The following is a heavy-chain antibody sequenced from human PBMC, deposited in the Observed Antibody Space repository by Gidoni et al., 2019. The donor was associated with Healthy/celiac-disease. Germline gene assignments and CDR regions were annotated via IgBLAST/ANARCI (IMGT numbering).Heavy chain of an antibody. CDR1: ASSIDTDFY. Sequence: QLQLQESGPGRVTPSETLSLTCAVSASSIDTDFYCSCIRQSPGKGLDLIGSIYHDWDTYYKSSLKSRITISIDRSKKQCSLNLRSVTAADTAIYYCTKDAWDLSKSVYWGRGTLVTVSS. D-gene: IGHD4-4*01. CDR2: IYHDWDT. CDR3: TKDAWDLSKSVY. V-gene: IGHV4-38-2*02. J-gene: IGHJ4*02.